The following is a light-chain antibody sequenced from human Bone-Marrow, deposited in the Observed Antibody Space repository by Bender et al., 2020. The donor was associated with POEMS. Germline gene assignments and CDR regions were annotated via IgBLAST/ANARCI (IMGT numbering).Light chain of an antibody. V-gene: IGLV3-25*03. Sequence: SYKLTQPPSVSVSPGQTARITCSGDALPKQYAFWYQQKSGQAPVLVIYKDNKRPSGIPERFSGSSSGTTVTLTISGVQAEDEADYYCQSVDSSDSYRVFGGGTKLTVL. CDR2: KDN. CDR1: ALPKQY. J-gene: IGLJ3*02. CDR3: QSVDSSDSYRV.